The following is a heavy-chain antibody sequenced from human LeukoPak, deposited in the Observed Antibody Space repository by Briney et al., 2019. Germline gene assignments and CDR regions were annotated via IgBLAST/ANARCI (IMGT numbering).Heavy chain of an antibody. Sequence: GGSLRLSCAASGFTFSSYAMSWVRQAPGKGLEWVSSISGSGGSTYYADSVKGRFTISRDNPKNTLYLQMNSLRAEDTAVYYCAKGAGNDFWSGYYHYYYYYMDVWGKGTTVTVSS. CDR1: GFTFSSYA. CDR3: AKGAGNDFWSGYYHYYYYYMDV. CDR2: ISGSGGST. J-gene: IGHJ6*03. V-gene: IGHV3-23*01. D-gene: IGHD3-3*01.